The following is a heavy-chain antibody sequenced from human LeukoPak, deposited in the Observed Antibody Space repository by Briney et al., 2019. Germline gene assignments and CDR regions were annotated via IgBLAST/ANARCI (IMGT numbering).Heavy chain of an antibody. CDR3: ARVTSSGYYYYYMDV. D-gene: IGHD3-22*01. Sequence: SETLSLTCTVSGFSISSGSYNWSWMRQPAGKGLEWIGRIYTSGSTNYIPSLKSRVTISVDASKNQFSLKLSSVTAADTAVHYCARVTSSGYYYYYMDVWGKGTTVTVSS. J-gene: IGHJ6*03. CDR1: GFSISSGSYN. V-gene: IGHV4-61*02. CDR2: IYTSGST.